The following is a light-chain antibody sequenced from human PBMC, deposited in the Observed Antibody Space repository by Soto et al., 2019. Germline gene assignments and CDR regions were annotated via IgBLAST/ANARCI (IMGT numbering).Light chain of an antibody. Sequence: DIQMTQSPSFLSASVGEKVTITCRATESVSKWLAWYQEKPGNPPRPLIYDASTLESGVPSGFSGSGSGTEFTLTISSLQADDFAIYYCQQYNSYSWTFGQGTKVDI. V-gene: IGKV1-5*01. J-gene: IGKJ1*01. CDR1: ESVSKW. CDR3: QQYNSYSWT. CDR2: DAS.